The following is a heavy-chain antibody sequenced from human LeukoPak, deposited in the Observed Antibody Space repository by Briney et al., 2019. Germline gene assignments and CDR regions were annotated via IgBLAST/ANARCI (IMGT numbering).Heavy chain of an antibody. CDR1: GLTFSSSD. V-gene: IGHV3-33*06. CDR2: IKSDGSNE. CDR3: ANFDH. Sequence: PGRSLRLSCTVSGLTFSSSDIHWVRRAPGKGLEWVATIKSDGSNEYFEDSVKGRFTISGDNSRNIAHLQMRSLRAEDTAIYYCANFDHWGQGTLVTVS. J-gene: IGHJ4*02.